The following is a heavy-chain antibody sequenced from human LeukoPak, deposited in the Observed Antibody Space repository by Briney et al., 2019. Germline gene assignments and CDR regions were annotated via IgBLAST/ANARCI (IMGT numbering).Heavy chain of an antibody. D-gene: IGHD3-10*01. CDR2: VNPDDSDT. CDR3: ARLRWPRGGRSSFDY. V-gene: IGHV5-51*01. CDR1: GYSFTSHW. Sequence: GESLRISCKGSGYSFTSHWIGWVRQMPGKGLEWMGIVNPDDSDTIYSPSFQGQVTISADESITTAYLQWSSLKASDTAMYYCARLRWPRGGRSSFDYWGQGALVTVSS. J-gene: IGHJ4*02.